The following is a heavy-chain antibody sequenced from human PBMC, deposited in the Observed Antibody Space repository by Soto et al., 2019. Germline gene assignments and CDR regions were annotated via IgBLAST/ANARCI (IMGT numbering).Heavy chain of an antibody. CDR2: IMPFFGSG. Sequence: QVYLVQCGAEVKKPGSSVKVSCKALRGTFTNYAFSWVRQAPGEGLEWMGGIMPFFGSGNYAQKFQGRINITADESTSSVYLELISLRSEATAVYYSARDRAGYYSHFVYWGQGTLVTVSS. D-gene: IGHD3-22*01. J-gene: IGHJ4*02. CDR1: RGTFTNYA. CDR3: ARDRAGYYSHFVY. V-gene: IGHV1-69*01.